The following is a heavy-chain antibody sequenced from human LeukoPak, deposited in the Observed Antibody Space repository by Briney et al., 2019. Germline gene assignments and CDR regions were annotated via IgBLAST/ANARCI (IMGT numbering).Heavy chain of an antibody. J-gene: IGHJ4*02. CDR2: IRADGSRE. CDR1: GFTFSSYG. CDR3: ARDMGVIFSVFDY. V-gene: IGHV3-7*01. D-gene: IGHD3-10*01. Sequence: GGSLRLSCVASGFTFSSYGTHWVRQAPGKGLEWVANIRADGSREYYVDSVKGRFTISRDNAKNSLYLQMNSLRAEDTAVYYCARDMGVIFSVFDYWGQGTLVTVSS.